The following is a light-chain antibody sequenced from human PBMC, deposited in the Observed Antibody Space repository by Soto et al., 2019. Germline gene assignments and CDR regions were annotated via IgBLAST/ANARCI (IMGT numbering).Light chain of an antibody. Sequence: EIVLTQSPATLSLSPVERATLSCRASQSVSSYLAWYQQKPGQAPRLLIYDASNRATGIPARFSGSGSGTDFTLTISSLEPEDFAVYYCQQRSSWPLITFGQGTRLEIK. CDR1: QSVSSY. CDR3: QQRSSWPLIT. J-gene: IGKJ5*01. V-gene: IGKV3-11*01. CDR2: DAS.